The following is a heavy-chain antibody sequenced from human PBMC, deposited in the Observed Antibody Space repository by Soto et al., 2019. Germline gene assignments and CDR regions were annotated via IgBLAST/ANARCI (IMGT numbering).Heavy chain of an antibody. V-gene: IGHV1-18*01. CDR1: GNTFNSYG. CDR2: INAYNGNT. D-gene: IGHD5-18*01. CDR3: ARVPYKYSYGNYSYYYGMDV. Sequence: QVQLVQSGAEVKKPGASVKVSCKASGNTFNSYGISWVRQAPGQGLEWMGWINAYNGNTNYAQNLQGRVTMTTDTSTSTGYMELRSLRSDDTAVYYCARVPYKYSYGNYSYYYGMDVWGQGTTVTVSS. J-gene: IGHJ6*02.